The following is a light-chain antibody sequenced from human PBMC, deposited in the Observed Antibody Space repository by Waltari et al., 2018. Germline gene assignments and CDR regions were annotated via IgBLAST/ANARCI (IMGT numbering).Light chain of an antibody. Sequence: EIVLTQSPGTLSLSPGERATLSCRASQSVSSSSLAWYQRRPGQPPKLLIYWASTRESGVPDRFTGSGSGTDFTLTISSLQTEDVAVYYCQQYYSPPRTFGPGTKVEIK. CDR1: QSVSSSS. CDR3: QQYYSPPRT. J-gene: IGKJ3*01. V-gene: IGKV3-20*01. CDR2: WAS.